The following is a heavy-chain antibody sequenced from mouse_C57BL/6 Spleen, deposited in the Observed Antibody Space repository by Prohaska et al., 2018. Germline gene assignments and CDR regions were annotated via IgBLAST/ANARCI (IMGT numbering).Heavy chain of an antibody. Sequence: EVKLEESGGGLVQPGGSMKFSCVASGFTFSNYWMNWVRQSPEKGLEWVAQIRLKSDNYATHYAESVKGRFTISRDDSKSSVYLQMNNLRAEDTGIYYCTGPGSSLGDWGQGTTLTVSS. V-gene: IGHV6-3*01. J-gene: IGHJ2*01. CDR3: TGPGSSLGD. D-gene: IGHD1-1*01. CDR2: IRLKSDNYAT. CDR1: GFTFSNYW.